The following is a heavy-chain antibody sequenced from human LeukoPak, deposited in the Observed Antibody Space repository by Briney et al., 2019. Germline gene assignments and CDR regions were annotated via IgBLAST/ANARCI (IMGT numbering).Heavy chain of an antibody. CDR3: AKSHLPNTYSGTYYCDY. CDR2: IRYDETKT. Sequence: SGGSLRLSCAASGFTFSYYGMHWVRQAPGKGLEWVAFIRYDETKTYFVDSAKGLFSLSRDNSKNTVYLQMNSLRAEDTAMYYCAKSHLPNTYSGTYYCDYWGQGTLVTVSS. J-gene: IGHJ4*02. CDR1: GFTFSYYG. V-gene: IGHV3-30*02. D-gene: IGHD1-26*01.